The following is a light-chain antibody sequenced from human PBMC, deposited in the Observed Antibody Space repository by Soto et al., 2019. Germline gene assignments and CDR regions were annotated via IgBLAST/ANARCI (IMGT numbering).Light chain of an antibody. CDR2: GVS. J-gene: IGKJ4*01. V-gene: IGKV3-20*01. CDR3: QQHGASIT. Sequence: VLTQSPRTLSLSPGERATLSCRASQNVNNNFVAWYQHKPGQATSLLIYGVSDRATGVPDRFSGSGSGTDFTVTISRLEPEDFAVYYCQQHGASITFGGGTRVENK. CDR1: QNVNNNF.